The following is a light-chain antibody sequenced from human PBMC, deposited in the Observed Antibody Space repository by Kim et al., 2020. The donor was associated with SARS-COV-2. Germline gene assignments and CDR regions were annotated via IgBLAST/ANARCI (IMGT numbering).Light chain of an antibody. J-gene: IGLJ3*02. CDR1: AGSVSTKYY. CDR2: NTN. Sequence: GTATLTWGLSAGSVSTKYYPGWYQQPPGQAPRMLIYNTNTRSSGVPDRFSGSILGNKAALAITGAQADDESDYYCVLYMGGGIWVFGGGTKLTVL. V-gene: IGLV8-61*01. CDR3: VLYMGGGIWV.